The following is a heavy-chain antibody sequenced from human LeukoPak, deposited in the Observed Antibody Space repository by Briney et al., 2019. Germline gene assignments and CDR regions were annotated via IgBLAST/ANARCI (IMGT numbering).Heavy chain of an antibody. J-gene: IGHJ4*02. D-gene: IGHD7-27*01. CDR3: ARAHNWGDFDY. CDR1: GFTVSSNY. Sequence: GGSLRLSCAASGFTVSSNYMSWVRQAPGKGLEWVSVIYSGDSTYYADSVKGRFTISRDNSKNTLYLQMNSLRAEDTAVYYCARAHNWGDFDYWGQGTLVTVSS. V-gene: IGHV3-53*01. CDR2: IYSGDST.